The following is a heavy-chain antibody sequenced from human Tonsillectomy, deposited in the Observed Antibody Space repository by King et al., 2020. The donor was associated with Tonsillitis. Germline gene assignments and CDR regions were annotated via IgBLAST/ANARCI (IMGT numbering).Heavy chain of an antibody. V-gene: IGHV3-72*01. CDR3: ARDLGGYGDYRDMDV. CDR1: GFTFSDHY. Sequence: VQLVESGGGLVQPGGSLRLSCAASGFTFSDHYMDWVRQAPGKGLEWVGRTRNKANSYTTEYAASVKGRFTISRDDSKNSPYLQMNSLKTEDTAVYYCARDLGGYGDYRDMDVWGKGTTVTVSS. D-gene: IGHD4-17*01. J-gene: IGHJ6*03. CDR2: TRNKANSYTT.